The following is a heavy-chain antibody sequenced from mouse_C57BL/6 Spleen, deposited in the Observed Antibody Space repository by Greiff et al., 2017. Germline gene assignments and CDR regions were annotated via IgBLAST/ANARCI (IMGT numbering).Heavy chain of an antibody. CDR3: ARNYYGSSYFDY. CDR1: CSSIPRGFY. CDR2: ISYDGNH. D-gene: IGHD1-1*01. Sequence: EVPLPPAVPCLVKTSPSFSLPCSVPCSSIPRGFYWNLVRPFSGKKLERMGYISYDGNHNYQPSPKNRNSITRDTSKNQFFLKLNSVTTEDTATYYCARNYYGSSYFDYWGQGTTLTVSS. V-gene: IGHV3-6*01. J-gene: IGHJ2*01.